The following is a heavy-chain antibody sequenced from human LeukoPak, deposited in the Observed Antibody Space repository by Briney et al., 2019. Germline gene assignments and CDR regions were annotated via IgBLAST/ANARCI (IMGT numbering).Heavy chain of an antibody. D-gene: IGHD4-17*01. CDR1: GFTFSSYA. CDR3: AYLYGDYGGGAY. Sequence: GGSLRLSCAASGFTFSSYAMSWVRQAPGKGLEWVSAISGSGGSTYYADSVKGRFTISRDNSKNTLYLQMNSLRAEDTAVYYCAYLYGDYGGGAYWGQGTLVTVSS. V-gene: IGHV3-23*01. CDR2: ISGSGGST. J-gene: IGHJ4*02.